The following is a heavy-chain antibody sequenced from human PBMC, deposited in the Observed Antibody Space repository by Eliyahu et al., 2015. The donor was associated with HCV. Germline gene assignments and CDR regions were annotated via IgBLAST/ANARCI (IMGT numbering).Heavy chain of an antibody. CDR2: ISWNSGSI. D-gene: IGHD4-17*01. V-gene: IGHV3-9*01. J-gene: IGHJ6*02. CDR1: GFTFHDYA. Sequence: EVQLVESGGGLVQPGRSLRLSCAASGFTFHDYAMHWVRQAPGKGLEWVSGISWNSGSIGYADSVKGRFTISRDNAQNSLYLQMNSLRPEDTALYYCARGDYGVNSYYHTMDVWGQGTTVTVSS. CDR3: ARGDYGVNSYYHTMDV.